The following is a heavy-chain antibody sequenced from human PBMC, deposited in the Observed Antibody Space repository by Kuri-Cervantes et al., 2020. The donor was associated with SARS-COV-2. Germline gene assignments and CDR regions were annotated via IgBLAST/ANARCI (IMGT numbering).Heavy chain of an antibody. CDR2: INPSGGST. D-gene: IGHD3-16*02. Sequence: ASVKVSCKASGYTFTSYYMHWVRQAPGQGLEWMGIINPSGGSTSYAQKFQGRVTMTRDTSTSTVYMELSSLRSEDTAVYYCTRLAPYDYVWGSYRSHDAFDIWGQGTMVTVSS. CDR3: TRLAPYDYVWGSYRSHDAFDI. CDR1: GYTFTSYY. J-gene: IGHJ3*02. V-gene: IGHV1-46*03.